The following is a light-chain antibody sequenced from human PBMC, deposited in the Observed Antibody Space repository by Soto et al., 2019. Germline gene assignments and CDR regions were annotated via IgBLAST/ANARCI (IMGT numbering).Light chain of an antibody. CDR1: SSDVGGYNY. Sequence: QSAPTQPASVSGSPGQSITISCTGTSSDVGGYNYVSWYQQHPGKAPKLMIYEVSNRPSGVSNRFSGSKSGNTASLTISGLQAEDEADYYCSSYTSSSPDWVFGGGTKLTVL. V-gene: IGLV2-14*01. CDR3: SSYTSSSPDWV. J-gene: IGLJ3*02. CDR2: EVS.